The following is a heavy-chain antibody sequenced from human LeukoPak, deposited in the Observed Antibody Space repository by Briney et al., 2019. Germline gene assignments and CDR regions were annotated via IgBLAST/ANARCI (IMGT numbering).Heavy chain of an antibody. J-gene: IGHJ4*02. CDR2: IIPIFGTA. Sequence: ASVKVSCKASGGTFSSYAISWVRQAPGQGLEWMGGIIPIFGTANYAQKFQGRVTITADESTSTAYMELSSLRSEDTAVYYCARSYCTDGSCENLDYWGQGTLVSVSS. CDR3: ARSYCTDGSCENLDY. D-gene: IGHD2-15*01. V-gene: IGHV1-69*13. CDR1: GGTFSSYA.